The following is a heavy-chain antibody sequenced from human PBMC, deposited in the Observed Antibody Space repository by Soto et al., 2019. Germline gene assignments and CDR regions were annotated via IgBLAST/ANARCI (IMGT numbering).Heavy chain of an antibody. V-gene: IGHV5-51*01. D-gene: IGHD3-22*01. CDR1: GYSFTSYW. CDR3: ARATYYYDSSGYYYYYGMDV. J-gene: IGHJ6*02. Sequence: RGESLKISCKGSGYSFTSYWIGWVRQMPGKGLEWMGIIYPGDSDTRYSPSFQGQVTFSADKSISTAYLQWSSLKASDTAMYYCARATYYYDSSGYYYYYGMDVWGQGTTVTVSS. CDR2: IYPGDSDT.